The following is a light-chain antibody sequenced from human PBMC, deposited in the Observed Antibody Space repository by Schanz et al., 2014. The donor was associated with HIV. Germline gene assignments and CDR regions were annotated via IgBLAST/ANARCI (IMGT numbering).Light chain of an antibody. V-gene: IGLV1-47*01. CDR2: RNN. CDR3: ATWDGSLKGWV. J-gene: IGLJ3*02. Sequence: QSVLTQPPSVSAAPRQKVTISCSGSSSNIGNNYVCWYQQLPGTAPKLLIYRNNQRPSGVPDRFSGSGSGTSASLAISGLQSEDEADYYCATWDGSLKGWVFGGGTKLTVL. CDR1: SSNIGNNY.